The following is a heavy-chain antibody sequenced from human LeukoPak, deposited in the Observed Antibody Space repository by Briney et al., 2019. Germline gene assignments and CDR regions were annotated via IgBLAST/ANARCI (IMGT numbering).Heavy chain of an antibody. D-gene: IGHD1-26*01. Sequence: GGSLRLSCAASGFTFGNYAISWVRQAPGKGLEWVSSISGSRGSTHYADSVKGRVTISRDNSKNTLYLQMNSLRAEDTALYYCAKEGDSGTYGFFDYWGQGTLVTVSS. J-gene: IGHJ4*02. CDR1: GFTFGNYA. V-gene: IGHV3-23*01. CDR2: ISGSRGST. CDR3: AKEGDSGTYGFFDY.